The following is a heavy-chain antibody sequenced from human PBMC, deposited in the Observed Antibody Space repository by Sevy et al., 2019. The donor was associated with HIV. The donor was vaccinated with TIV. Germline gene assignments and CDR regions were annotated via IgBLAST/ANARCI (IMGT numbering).Heavy chain of an antibody. CDR3: AREGGELLHGLDY. CDR1: GFTFSSYW. CDR2: IKQDGREK. D-gene: IGHD1-26*01. J-gene: IGHJ4*02. V-gene: IGHV3-7*01. Sequence: GGSLRLSCAASGFTFSSYWMSWVRQAPGKGLEWGANIKQDGREKYYVDSVKGRFTISRDKVKNSLYLEMNSLRAEDTAVYYCAREGGELLHGLDYWGQGTLVTVSS.